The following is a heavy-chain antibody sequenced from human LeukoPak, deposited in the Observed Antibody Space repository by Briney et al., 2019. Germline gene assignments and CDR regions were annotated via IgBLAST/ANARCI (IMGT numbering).Heavy chain of an antibody. CDR2: IKSDGSTT. J-gene: IGHJ4*02. Sequence: GGSLRLSCAASGFTFSSYWMHWVRQAPGKGLVWVSRIKSDGSTTTYADSVKGRFTISRDNSKNTLYLQMNSLRAEDTAVYYCAKGRYFYEKSGFYNWGQGTLVTVSS. CDR3: AKGRYFYEKSGFYN. CDR1: GFTFSSYW. D-gene: IGHD3-9*01. V-gene: IGHV3-74*01.